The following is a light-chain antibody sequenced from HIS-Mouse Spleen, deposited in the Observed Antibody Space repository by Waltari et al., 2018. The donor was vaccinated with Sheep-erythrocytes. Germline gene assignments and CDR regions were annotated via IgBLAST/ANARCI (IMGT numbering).Light chain of an antibody. V-gene: IGLV2-11*01. CDR1: SSDVGGYNY. Sequence: QSALTQPRSVSGSPGQSVTISCTGTSSDVGGYNYVSWYQQHPGKTPKLMIYDVSKRPSGVPDRFSGSKSGNTASLTISELQAEDEADYYCCSYAGSYNHVFGTGTKVTVL. CDR2: DVS. J-gene: IGLJ1*01. CDR3: CSYAGSYNHV.